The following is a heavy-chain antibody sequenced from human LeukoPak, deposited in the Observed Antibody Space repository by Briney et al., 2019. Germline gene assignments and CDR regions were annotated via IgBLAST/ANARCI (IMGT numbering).Heavy chain of an antibody. D-gene: IGHD1-26*01. J-gene: IGHJ4*02. CDR3: AKDLGYGGSYSDY. V-gene: IGHV4-4*07. CDR1: GGSISTYF. Sequence: SEALSLTCTVSGGSISTYFWSWIRQPAGKGLEWIGRIYTTETTNYNPSLKSRITMSVDTSKNQFSLKLSSVTAADTAVYYCAKDLGYGGSYSDYWGQGTLVTVSS. CDR2: IYTTETT.